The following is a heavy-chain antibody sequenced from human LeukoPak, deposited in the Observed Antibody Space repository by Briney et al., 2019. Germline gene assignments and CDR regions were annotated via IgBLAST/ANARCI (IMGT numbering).Heavy chain of an antibody. CDR2: ISSSGNYI. D-gene: IGHD2-21*01. CDR1: GFTFGSYD. J-gene: IGHJ4*02. V-gene: IGHV3-21*01. Sequence: GGSLRLSCAASGFTFGSYDMYWVRQAPGKGLECVSSISSSGNYIYHVDSVKGRFTISRDNAKNPLFLQMNSLRAEDTAVYYCARGGGYCGGDCYGIDYWGQGTLVTVSS. CDR3: ARGGGYCGGDCYGIDY.